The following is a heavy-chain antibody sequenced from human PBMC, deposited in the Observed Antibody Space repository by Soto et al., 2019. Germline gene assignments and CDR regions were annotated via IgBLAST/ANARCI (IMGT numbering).Heavy chain of an antibody. CDR2: MNPNSGNT. D-gene: IGHD3-3*01. V-gene: IGHV1-8*01. CDR3: ARVPVGDFWSGPKGSMHYYYYMDV. CDR1: GYTFTSYD. J-gene: IGHJ6*03. Sequence: GASVKVSCKASGYTFTSYDINWVRQATGQGLEWMGWMNPNSGNTGYAQKFQGRVTMTRNTSISTAYMELSSLRSEDTAVYYCARVPVGDFWSGPKGSMHYYYYMDVWGKGTTVTVSS.